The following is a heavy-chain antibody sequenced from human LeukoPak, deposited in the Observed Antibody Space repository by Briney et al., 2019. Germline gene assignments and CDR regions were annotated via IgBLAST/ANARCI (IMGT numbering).Heavy chain of an antibody. CDR3: ARSRGLDY. CDR2: IKQDGSEK. J-gene: IGHJ4*02. D-gene: IGHD3-16*01. V-gene: IGHV3-7*04. Sequence: TGGSLRLSCAASGXTLSSYWMTWVRQAPGKGLEWVANIKQDGSEKYYVDSVKGRFTISRDNAKNSLYLQMNSLRDEDTAVHYCARSRGLDYWGQGTLVTVSS. CDR1: GXTLSSYW.